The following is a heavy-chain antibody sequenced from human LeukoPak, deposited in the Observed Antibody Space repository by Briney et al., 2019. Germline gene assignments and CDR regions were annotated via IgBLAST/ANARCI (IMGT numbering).Heavy chain of an antibody. Sequence: KASETLSLTCAVYGGSFSGYYWSWIRQPPGKGLEWIGEINHSGSTNYNPSLKSRVTISVDTSKKQFSLKLSSVTAADTAVYYCARAVCEYGVVPAAGKNWFDPWGQGTLVTVSS. CDR1: GGSFSGYY. V-gene: IGHV4-34*01. D-gene: IGHD2-2*01. J-gene: IGHJ5*02. CDR2: INHSGST. CDR3: ARAVCEYGVVPAAGKNWFDP.